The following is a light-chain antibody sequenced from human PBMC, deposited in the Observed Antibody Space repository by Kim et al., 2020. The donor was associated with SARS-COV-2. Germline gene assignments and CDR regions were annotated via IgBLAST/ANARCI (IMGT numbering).Light chain of an antibody. CDR3: LQYGSSALA. Sequence: SPGDSAPFSCRPSQSVSNNYLAWYQQKPDQAPRLLIYGASSRATGIPDRFSGSGSGTDFTLTISRREPEDFAVYSCLQYGSSALAFGGRTKVDSK. J-gene: IGKJ4*01. CDR2: GAS. V-gene: IGKV3-20*01. CDR1: QSVSNNY.